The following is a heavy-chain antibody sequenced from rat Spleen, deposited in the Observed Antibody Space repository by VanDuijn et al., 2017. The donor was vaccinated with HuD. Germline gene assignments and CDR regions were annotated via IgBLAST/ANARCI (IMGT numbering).Heavy chain of an antibody. D-gene: IGHD1-9*01. J-gene: IGHJ2*01. CDR2: ISYEGNTA. CDR3: ARHNTYYGYYYFDY. Sequence: EVQLVESGGGLVQPGRSLKLSCVASGFTFNNHWMSWIRQAPKKGLEWVASISYEGNTAFYGDSMKGRFTISRDNAKSTLYLQISSLRSEDTATYYCARHNTYYGYYYFDYWGQGVMVTVSS. CDR1: GFTFNNHW. V-gene: IGHV5-22*01.